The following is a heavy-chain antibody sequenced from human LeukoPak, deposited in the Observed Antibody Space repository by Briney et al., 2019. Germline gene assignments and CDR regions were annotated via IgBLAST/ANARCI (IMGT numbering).Heavy chain of an antibody. CDR3: ARQGHYGSGDYYFDY. V-gene: IGHV2-5*02. CDR1: GFSLSTSGVG. D-gene: IGHD3-10*01. CDR2: IYWGDDK. J-gene: IGHJ4*02. Sequence: SGPTLVKPTQTLTLTCTFSGFSLSTSGVGVGWIRQPPGKALEWLALIYWGDDKRYSPSLKRRLTITKDTSKNQVVLTMTNMDPVDTATYYCARQGHYGSGDYYFDYWGQGTLVTVSS.